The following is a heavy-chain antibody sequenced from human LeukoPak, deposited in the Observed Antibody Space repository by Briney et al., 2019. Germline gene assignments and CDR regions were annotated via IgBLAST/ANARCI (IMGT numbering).Heavy chain of an antibody. D-gene: IGHD2-2*01. CDR2: IKHDGSEK. V-gene: IGHV3-7*03. CDR1: GFTFSRHW. J-gene: IGHJ6*02. Sequence: GGSLRLSCAASGFTFSRHWMTWVRQAPGKGLEWVANIKHDGSEKNYVDSVKGRFTISRDNAKNSLYLQMNSLRAEDTAVYYCARDPIVVVPAAPYYYYGMDVWGQGTTVTVSS. CDR3: ARDPIVVVPAAPYYYYGMDV.